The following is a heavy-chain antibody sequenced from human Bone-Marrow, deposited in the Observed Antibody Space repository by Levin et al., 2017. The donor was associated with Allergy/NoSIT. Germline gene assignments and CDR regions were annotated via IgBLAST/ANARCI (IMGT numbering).Heavy chain of an antibody. J-gene: IGHJ6*04. CDR3: ARGIVTREPLRGAYYYYCALDI. CDR2: TDHSGST. D-gene: IGHD1-14*01. CDR1: GVSISNTFW. Sequence: SQTLSLTCVVSGVSISNTFWWGWVRQAPGKGLEWIGETDHSGSTRYRSSLKSRVKISVDTSKNQFSLNLCSVTAADTAVYYGARGIVTREPLRGAYYYYCALDIWGKGTTVTVSS. V-gene: IGHV4-4*02.